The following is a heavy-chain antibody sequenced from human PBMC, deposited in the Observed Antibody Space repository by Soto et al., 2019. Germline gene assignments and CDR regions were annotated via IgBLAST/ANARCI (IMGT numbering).Heavy chain of an antibody. D-gene: IGHD2-2*01. V-gene: IGHV2-5*02. Sequence: SGPTLVKPTQTLTLTCSFSGFSLSTSGVGVGWIRQPPGKALEWLALIYWDDDKRYSPSLKSRLTITKDTSKNQVVLTMTNMDPVDTATYYCAHSASYQLTHRPPYYYYYMDVWGKGTTVTVSS. CDR3: AHSASYQLTHRPPYYYYYMDV. CDR1: GFSLSTSGVG. J-gene: IGHJ6*03. CDR2: IYWDDDK.